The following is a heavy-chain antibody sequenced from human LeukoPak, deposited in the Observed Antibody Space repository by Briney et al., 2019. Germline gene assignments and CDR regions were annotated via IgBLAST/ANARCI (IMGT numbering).Heavy chain of an antibody. Sequence: GGSLRLSCAASGFTFSTYGMNWVRQAPGKGLEWVAFISGSISSNVFYADSVKGRFTISRDNAKNSLYLQMSILRAEDTAVYYCAKVYYYYDSSDHYYYYYGMDVWGQGTTVTVSS. D-gene: IGHD3-22*01. V-gene: IGHV3-48*04. CDR1: GFTFSTYG. CDR3: AKVYYYYDSSDHYYYYYGMDV. CDR2: ISGSISSNV. J-gene: IGHJ6*02.